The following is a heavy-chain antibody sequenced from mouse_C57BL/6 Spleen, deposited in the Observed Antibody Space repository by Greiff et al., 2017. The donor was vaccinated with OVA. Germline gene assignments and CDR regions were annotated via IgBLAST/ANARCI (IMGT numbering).Heavy chain of an antibody. CDR1: GFTFSSYG. V-gene: IGHV5-6*02. J-gene: IGHJ1*03. Sequence: DVKLVESGGDLVKPGGSLKLSCAASGFTFSSYGMSWVRQTPDKRLEWVATISSGGSYTYYPDSVKGRFTISRDNAKNTLYLQMSSLKSEDTAMYYCARQKDWYFDVWGTGTTVTVSS. CDR2: ISSGGSYT. CDR3: ARQKDWYFDV.